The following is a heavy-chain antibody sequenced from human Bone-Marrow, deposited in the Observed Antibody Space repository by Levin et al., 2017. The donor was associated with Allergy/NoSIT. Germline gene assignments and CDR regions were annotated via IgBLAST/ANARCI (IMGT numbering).Heavy chain of an antibody. CDR3: VRDKAWYFDY. J-gene: IGHJ4*02. Sequence: GGSLRLSCAPSGFTFSSYGIHWVRQAPGKGLEWVAVIWYDGSNKYYTDSVKGRFTISRDNSKNTLFLQMNSLRAEDTAVYYCVRDKAWYFDYWGQGTLVTVSS. V-gene: IGHV3-33*01. CDR1: GFTFSSYG. CDR2: IWYDGSNK.